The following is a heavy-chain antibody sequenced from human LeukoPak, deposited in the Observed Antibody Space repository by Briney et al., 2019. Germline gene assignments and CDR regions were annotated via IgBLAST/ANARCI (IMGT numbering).Heavy chain of an antibody. CDR2: IYTSGST. D-gene: IGHD6-13*01. J-gene: IGHJ4*02. V-gene: IGHV4-4*07. CDR3: AREGGPYSSSWYSFDY. Sequence: SETLSLTCTVSGGSISSYYWSWIRQPAGKGLEWIGRIYTSGSTNYNPSLKSRVTMSVDTSKNQFSLKLSSVTAADTAVYYCAREGGPYSSSWYSFDYWGQGTLVTVSS. CDR1: GGSISSYY.